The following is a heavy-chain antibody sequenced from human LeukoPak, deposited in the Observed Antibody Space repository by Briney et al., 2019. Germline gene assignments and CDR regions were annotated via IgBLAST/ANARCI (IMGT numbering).Heavy chain of an antibody. J-gene: IGHJ4*02. CDR2: ISGSGGNT. Sequence: GGSLRLSCAASGFTFRSYAMSWVRQAPGKGLEWVSVISGSGGNTYYADSVEGRFTISRDNSKNTLYLQMNSLRAEDTAVYYCAKSSPPAVAGTAADYWGQGTLVTVSS. V-gene: IGHV3-23*01. CDR3: AKSSPPAVAGTAADY. CDR1: GFTFRSYA. D-gene: IGHD6-19*01.